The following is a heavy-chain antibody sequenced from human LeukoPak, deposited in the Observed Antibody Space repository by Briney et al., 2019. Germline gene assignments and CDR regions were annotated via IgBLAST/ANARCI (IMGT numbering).Heavy chain of an antibody. D-gene: IGHD1-1*01. CDR2: INHSGST. Sequence: SSETLSLTCTVYGGSFSGYYWSWIRQPPGKGLEWIGEINHSGSTNYNPSLKSRVTISVDTSKNQFSLKLSSVTAADTAVYYCARPLRWNDASDAFDIWGQGTMVTVSS. V-gene: IGHV4-34*01. CDR3: ARPLRWNDASDAFDI. CDR1: GGSFSGYY. J-gene: IGHJ3*02.